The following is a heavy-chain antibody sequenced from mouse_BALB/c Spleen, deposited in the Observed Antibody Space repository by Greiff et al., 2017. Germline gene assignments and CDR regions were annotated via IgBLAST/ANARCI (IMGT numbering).Heavy chain of an antibody. CDR1: GYTFTSYY. Sequence: QVQLQQSGPELVKPGASVKMSCKASGYTFTSYYIHWVKQRPGQGLEWIGWIYPGDGSTKYNEKFKGKTTLTADKSSSTAYMLLSSLTSEDSAIYFCARGGYGYDAMDYWGQGTSVTVSS. J-gene: IGHJ4*01. D-gene: IGHD1-2*01. CDR3: ARGGYGYDAMDY. V-gene: IGHV1S56*01. CDR2: IYPGDGST.